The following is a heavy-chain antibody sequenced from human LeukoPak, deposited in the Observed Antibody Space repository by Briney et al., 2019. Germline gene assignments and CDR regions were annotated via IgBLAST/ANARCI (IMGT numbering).Heavy chain of an antibody. D-gene: IGHD2-2*01. V-gene: IGHV3-11*01. CDR2: ITSSGSTR. CDR3: ARGYSTSPNDY. Sequence: GSLRLSCAASGFSFSDYHMSWIRQAPGKGLEWVSYITSSGSTRYYADSVKGRFTISRDNAKNSLHLQMNSLRAEDTAVYYCARGYSTSPNDYWGQGTLVTVSS. CDR1: GFSFSDYH. J-gene: IGHJ4*02.